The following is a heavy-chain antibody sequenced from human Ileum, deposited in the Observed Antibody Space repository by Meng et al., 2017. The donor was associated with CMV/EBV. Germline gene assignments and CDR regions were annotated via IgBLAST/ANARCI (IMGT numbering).Heavy chain of an antibody. CDR1: GYTFTSNN. CDR3: ARDGLSGRYFDY. CDR2: IDTNTGNP. J-gene: IGHJ4*02. V-gene: IGHV7-4-1*02. Sequence: CKTSGYTFTSNNIMWVRQAPGQGPEWMGWIDTNTGNPTYAQGFTGRFVFSLDTSVKTAYLQISSLKAEDTAVYYCARDGLSGRYFDYWGQGTLVTVSS. D-gene: IGHD1-26*01.